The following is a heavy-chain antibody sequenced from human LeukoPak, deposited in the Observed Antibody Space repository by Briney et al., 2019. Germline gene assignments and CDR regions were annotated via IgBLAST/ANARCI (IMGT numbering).Heavy chain of an antibody. V-gene: IGHV4-59*08. CDR3: ARRVPNWYFDL. CDR2: IYYSGST. Sequence: SETLSLTCTVSGGSISSYYWSWIRQPPGKGLEWTGYIYYSGSTNYNPSLKSRVTISVDTSKNQFSLKLSSVTAADTAVYYCARRVPNWYFDLWCRGTLVTVSS. CDR1: GGSISSYY. J-gene: IGHJ2*01.